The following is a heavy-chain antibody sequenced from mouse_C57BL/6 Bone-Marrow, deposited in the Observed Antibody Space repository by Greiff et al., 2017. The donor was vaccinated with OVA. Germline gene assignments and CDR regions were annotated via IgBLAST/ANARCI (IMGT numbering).Heavy chain of an antibody. CDR3: ASPLYYGSPYYYAMDY. Sequence: QVQLKQSGAELAKPGASVKLSCKASGYTFTSYWMHWVKQRPGQGLEWIGYINPSSGYTKYNQKFKDKATLTADKSSSTAYMQLSSLTYEYSAVYYCASPLYYGSPYYYAMDYWGQGTSVTVSS. CDR1: GYTFTSYW. CDR2: INPSSGYT. D-gene: IGHD1-1*01. J-gene: IGHJ4*01. V-gene: IGHV1-7*01.